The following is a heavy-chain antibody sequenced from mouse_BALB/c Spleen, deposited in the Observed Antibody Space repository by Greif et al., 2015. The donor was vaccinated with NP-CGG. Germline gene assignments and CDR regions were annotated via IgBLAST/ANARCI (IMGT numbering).Heavy chain of an antibody. CDR3: ARRAYGSSYWYFDV. CDR2: IRNKANGYTT. Sequence: EVKLQESGGGLVQPGSSPRLSCATSGFTFTDYYMSWVRQPPGKALEWLGFIRNKANGYTTEYSASVKGRFTISRDNSQSILYLQMNTLRAEDSATYYCARRAYGSSYWYFDVWGAGTTVTVSS. D-gene: IGHD1-1*01. CDR1: GFTFTDYY. V-gene: IGHV7-3*02. J-gene: IGHJ1*01.